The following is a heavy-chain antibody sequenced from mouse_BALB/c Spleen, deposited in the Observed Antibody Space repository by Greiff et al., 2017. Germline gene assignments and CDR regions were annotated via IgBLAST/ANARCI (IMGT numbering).Heavy chain of an antibody. Sequence: EVQLQQSGAELVRSGASVKLSCTASGFNFKDYSMYWVQQRPEQGLEWIGWIDPENGDTEDAPKFQGKATMTADTSSNTAYLQLSSLTSEDTAVYYCNAGGGYYGSSYVGWLAYWGQGTLVTVSA. V-gene: IGHV14-4*02. CDR3: NAGGGYYGSSYVGWLAY. D-gene: IGHD1-1*01. J-gene: IGHJ3*01. CDR2: IDPENGDT. CDR1: GFNFKDYS.